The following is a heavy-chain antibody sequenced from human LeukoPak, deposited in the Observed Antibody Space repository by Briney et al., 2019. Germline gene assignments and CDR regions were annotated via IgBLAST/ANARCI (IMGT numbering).Heavy chain of an antibody. J-gene: IGHJ1*01. V-gene: IGHV3-53*01. CDR2: IYSGGST. D-gene: IGHD3-22*01. CDR3: AREANYYDSSGYYYDGYFQH. Sequence: GGSLRLSCAASGGTVSSNYMSWGRQAPGKGLEWVSVIYSGGSTYYADSVKGRFTISRDNSKNTLYLQMNSLRAEDTAVYYCAREANYYDSSGYYYDGYFQHWGQGTLVTVSS. CDR1: GGTVSSNY.